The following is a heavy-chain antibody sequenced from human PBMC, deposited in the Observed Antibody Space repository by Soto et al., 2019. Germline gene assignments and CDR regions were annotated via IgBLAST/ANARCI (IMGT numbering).Heavy chain of an antibody. CDR2: IRGFSPYT. D-gene: IGHD2-2*01. Sequence: PGGSLRLSCVASGFAFRTYTMNWFRQAPGKGLEWVSGIRGFSPYTFYAESVKGRFTISRDNAKNSLYLQMNSLGVEDTAVYYCARDRGDDAHDYYYNAMDVWGQGTTVTVSS. CDR1: GFAFRTYT. V-gene: IGHV3-21*01. CDR3: ARDRGDDAHDYYYNAMDV. J-gene: IGHJ6*02.